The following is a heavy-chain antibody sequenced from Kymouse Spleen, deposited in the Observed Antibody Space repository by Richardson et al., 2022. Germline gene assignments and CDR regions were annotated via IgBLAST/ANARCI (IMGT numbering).Heavy chain of an antibody. Sequence: EVQLVESGGGLVQPGGSLRLSCAASGFTFSSYAMSWVRQAPGKGLEWVSAISGSGGSTYYADSVKGRFTISRDNSKNTLYLQMNSLRAEDTAVYYCAKCIAVAGTHYYYYYGMDVWGQGTTVTVSS. J-gene: IGHJ6*02. CDR1: GFTFSSYA. CDR2: ISGSGGST. V-gene: IGHV3-23*04. D-gene: IGHD6-19*01. CDR3: AKCIAVAGTHYYYYYGMDV.